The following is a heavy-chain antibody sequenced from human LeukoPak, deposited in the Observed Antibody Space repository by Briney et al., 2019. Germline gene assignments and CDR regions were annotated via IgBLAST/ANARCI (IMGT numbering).Heavy chain of an antibody. CDR3: ARDSSGYYTLEYFQH. CDR2: ISYDGSNK. D-gene: IGHD3-22*01. CDR1: GFTFSSYG. Sequence: GRSLRLSCAACGFTFSSYGMQWVRQAPGKGLEWVAVISYDGSNKYYADSVKGRFTISRDNSKNTLYLQMNSLRAEDTAVYYCARDSSGYYTLEYFQHWGQGTLVTVSS. V-gene: IGHV3-33*01. J-gene: IGHJ1*01.